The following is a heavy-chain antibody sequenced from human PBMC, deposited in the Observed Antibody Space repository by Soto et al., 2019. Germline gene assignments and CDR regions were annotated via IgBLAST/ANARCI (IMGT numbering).Heavy chain of an antibody. CDR2: ISAYNGNT. Sequence: QVQLVQSGAEVKKPGASVKVSCKASGYTFTSYGISWVRQAPGQGLEWMGWISAYNGNTNYAQKLQGRVTMTTDTSTSTAYMELRSLRSDDTALYYCARDGYYDSSGYRSDFDYWGQGTLVTVSS. CDR3: ARDGYYDSSGYRSDFDY. D-gene: IGHD3-22*01. CDR1: GYTFTSYG. J-gene: IGHJ4*02. V-gene: IGHV1-18*01.